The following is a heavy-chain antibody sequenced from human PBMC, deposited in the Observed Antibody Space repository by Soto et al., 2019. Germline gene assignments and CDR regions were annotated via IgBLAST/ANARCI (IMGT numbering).Heavy chain of an antibody. Sequence: PGGSLRLSCVVSGFIPSSYAMSWVRQAPGKGLEWVSGISGSGGATSYADSVKGRFTISRDNSKNTVYLEMNSLSAEDTAVYYCARESEDLTSNFDYWGQGTLVTVSS. V-gene: IGHV3-23*01. J-gene: IGHJ4*02. CDR1: GFIPSSYA. CDR3: ARESEDLTSNFDY. CDR2: ISGSGGAT.